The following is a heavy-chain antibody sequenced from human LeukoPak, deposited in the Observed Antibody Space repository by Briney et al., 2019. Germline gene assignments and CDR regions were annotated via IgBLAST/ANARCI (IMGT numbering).Heavy chain of an antibody. V-gene: IGHV3-64*01. Sequence: GGSLRLSCSASGFTFSDYSMHWVRQAPGKGLEYVSAISSNGGSTYYASSVKGRFTISRDNSKNTLYLQMGSLRTEDMAVYYCARVPHYASGTYYKRFPLYFDYWGQGTLVTVSS. CDR1: GFTFSDYS. D-gene: IGHD3-10*01. CDR3: ARVPHYASGTYYKRFPLYFDY. J-gene: IGHJ4*02. CDR2: ISSNGGST.